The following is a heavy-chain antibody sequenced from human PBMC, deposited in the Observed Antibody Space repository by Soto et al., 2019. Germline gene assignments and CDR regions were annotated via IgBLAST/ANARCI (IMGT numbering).Heavy chain of an antibody. Sequence: ASVQVSCKASGYTFTRYYMHWVRQAPGQGLEWMGWINPNSGVTNYAQKFQGWVTMTRDTSISTAYMELSRLRSDDTAVYYCAKDLYSSSEKHYYSRMDVWGQGTTVTVYS. CDR1: GYTFTRYY. J-gene: IGHJ6*02. V-gene: IGHV1-2*04. CDR3: AKDLYSSSEKHYYSRMDV. D-gene: IGHD6-6*01. CDR2: INPNSGVT.